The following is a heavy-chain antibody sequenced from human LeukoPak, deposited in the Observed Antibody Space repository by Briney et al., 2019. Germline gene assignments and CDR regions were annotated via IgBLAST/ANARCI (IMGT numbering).Heavy chain of an antibody. D-gene: IGHD3-9*01. Sequence: GGSLRLSCAASGFTFSSYSMNWVRQAPGKGLEWVSSISSSSSYIYYADSVKGRFTISRDNAKNSLYLQMNSLRAEDTAVYYFSKDAGQYDILTGYYRPGAFDIWGQGTMVTVSS. CDR1: GFTFSSYS. CDR3: SKDAGQYDILTGYYRPGAFDI. CDR2: ISSSSSYI. J-gene: IGHJ3*02. V-gene: IGHV3-21*01.